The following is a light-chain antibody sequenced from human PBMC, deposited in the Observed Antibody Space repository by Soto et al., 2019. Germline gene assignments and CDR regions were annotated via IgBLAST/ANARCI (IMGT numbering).Light chain of an antibody. Sequence: QSALTQPASVSGSPGQSIIISCTGTSSDVDTSKYVSWYQQHPGKAPKLMIYEVSHRPSGVSDRFSGSKSGNTASLTISGLQAEDEADYYCCSYAGSTTRVLFGGGTKVTVL. CDR1: SSDVDTSKY. V-gene: IGLV2-14*01. CDR3: CSYAGSTTRVL. CDR2: EVS. J-gene: IGLJ2*01.